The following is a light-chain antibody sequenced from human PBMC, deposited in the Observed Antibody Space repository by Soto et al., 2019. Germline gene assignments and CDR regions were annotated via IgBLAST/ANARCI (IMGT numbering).Light chain of an antibody. J-gene: IGKJ5*01. Sequence: DIQMTQSPSSLSASVGDRVTITCQASQDISNYLNWYQQKPGKAPKLLIYDASNLETGVPSRFSGSKSGSDFTFTISSLQPEDIATYYCQQYDNLPSITFGQGTRLKIK. CDR1: QDISNY. V-gene: IGKV1-33*01. CDR3: QQYDNLPSIT. CDR2: DAS.